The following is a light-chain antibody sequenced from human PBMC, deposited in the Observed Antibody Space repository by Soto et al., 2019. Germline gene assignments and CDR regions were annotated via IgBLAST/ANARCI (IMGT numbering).Light chain of an antibody. J-gene: IGLJ1*01. V-gene: IGLV1-44*01. CDR1: NSNIGSNT. Sequence: QSVLTQPPSASGTPGQRVTISCSGSNSNIGSNTVNWYQQLPGTAPKLLIYSNNQRPSGVPDRFSGSKSGTSASLAISGLQSEDEADYYCAAWDDSLNGLVFGTGTKLTVL. CDR2: SNN. CDR3: AAWDDSLNGLV.